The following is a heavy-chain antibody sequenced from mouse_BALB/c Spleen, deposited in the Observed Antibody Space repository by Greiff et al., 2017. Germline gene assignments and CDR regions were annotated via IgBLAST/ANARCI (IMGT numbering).Heavy chain of an antibody. Sequence: QVHVKQSGPELVRPGVSVKISCKGSGYTFTDYAMHWVKQSHAKSLEWIGVISTYYGNTNYNQKFKGKATMTVDKSSSTAYMELARLTSEDSAIYYCARGGYDDYYAMDYWGQGTSVTVSS. D-gene: IGHD2-2*01. CDR2: ISTYYGNT. J-gene: IGHJ4*01. V-gene: IGHV1-67*01. CDR1: GYTFTDYA. CDR3: ARGGYDDYYAMDY.